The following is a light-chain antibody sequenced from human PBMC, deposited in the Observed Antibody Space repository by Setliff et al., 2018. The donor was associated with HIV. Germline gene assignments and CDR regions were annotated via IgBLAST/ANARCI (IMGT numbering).Light chain of an antibody. CDR2: EVN. CDR3: SSYAISNTLP. V-gene: IGLV2-11*01. CDR1: NSNVGGSKY. Sequence: QSVLTQPRSVSGSPGQSVTISCTGTNSNVGGSKYVSWYQQYPGKAPKLLIYEVNKRPSEVPDRFSGSKSGNTASLTISGLQAEDEADYYCSSYAISNTLPFGTGTKGTVL. J-gene: IGLJ1*01.